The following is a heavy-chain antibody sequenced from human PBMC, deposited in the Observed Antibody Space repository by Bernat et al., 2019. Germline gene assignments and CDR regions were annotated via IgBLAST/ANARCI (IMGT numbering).Heavy chain of an antibody. CDR3: ARDPRYRGSGWERYYQYGMDV. V-gene: IGHV3-33*01. D-gene: IGHD6-19*01. Sequence: QVQLVESGGGVVQPGRSLRLSCGASGFTFSSYGMHWVHQAPGKGLEWVAVIWYEGSNKYYADSVKGRFTISRDNSKNTLYLQMNSLRAEDTAVYYCARDPRYRGSGWERYYQYGMDVWGQGTTVTVSS. CDR2: IWYEGSNK. CDR1: GFTFSSYG. J-gene: IGHJ6*02.